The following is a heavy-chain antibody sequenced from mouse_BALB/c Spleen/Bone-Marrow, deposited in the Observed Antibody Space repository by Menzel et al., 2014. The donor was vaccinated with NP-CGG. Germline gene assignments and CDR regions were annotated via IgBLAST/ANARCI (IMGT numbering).Heavy chain of an antibody. D-gene: IGHD2-1*01. CDR3: ARRGNSYAMDY. J-gene: IGHJ4*01. CDR1: GYAFXSHN. Sequence: VQLQQSGPELVKPGASVKVSCKASGYAFXSHNMYWVKQSHGKSLEWIGYIDPYNGGTSYNQKFKGKATLTVDKSSSTAYMHLNSLASEDSAVYYCARRGNSYAMDYWGQGTSVTVSS. CDR2: IDPYNGGT. V-gene: IGHV1S135*01.